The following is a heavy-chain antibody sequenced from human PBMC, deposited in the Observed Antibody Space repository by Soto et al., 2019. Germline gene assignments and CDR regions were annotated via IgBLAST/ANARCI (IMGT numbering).Heavy chain of an antibody. J-gene: IGHJ1*01. CDR2: ISYDGSNK. V-gene: IGHV3-30*18. CDR3: AKERYYYDSSGYEYFQH. CDR1: GFTFSSYG. D-gene: IGHD3-22*01. Sequence: GSLRLSCAASGFTFSSYGMHWVRQAPGKGLEWVAVISYDGSNKYYADSVKGRFTISRDNSKNTLYLQMNSLRAEDTAVYYCAKERYYYDSSGYEYFQHWGQGTLVTVSS.